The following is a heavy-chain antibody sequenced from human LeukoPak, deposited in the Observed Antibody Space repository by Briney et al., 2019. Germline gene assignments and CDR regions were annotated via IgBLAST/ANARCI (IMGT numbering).Heavy chain of an antibody. CDR1: GFSFSRDS. CDR3: VRDNPRCCGVIPANIDDY. J-gene: IGHJ4*02. CDR2: ISYDSMIK. Sequence: SGGSLRLSCVASGFSFSRDSMNWVRQAPGKGLEWISYISYDSMIKYYADSVRGRFTISRDSAKDSLYLQMHSLRAEDTAVYYCVRDNPRCCGVIPANIDDYWGQGTPVTVSS. V-gene: IGHV3-48*01. D-gene: IGHD2-15*01.